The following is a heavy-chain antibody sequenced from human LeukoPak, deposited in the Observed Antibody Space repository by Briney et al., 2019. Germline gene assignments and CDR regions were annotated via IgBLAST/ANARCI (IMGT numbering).Heavy chain of an antibody. J-gene: IGHJ4*02. CDR2: ISSSSSTI. CDR3: ARDCSGGSCYLDY. Sequence: GGSLRLSCAASGFTFRSYTMNRVRQAPGKGLEWVSYISSSSSTIYYADSVKGRFTISRDDAKNSLYLQMNSLRDEDTALYYCARDCSGGSCYLDYWGQGTLVTVSS. D-gene: IGHD2-15*01. CDR1: GFTFRSYT. V-gene: IGHV3-48*02.